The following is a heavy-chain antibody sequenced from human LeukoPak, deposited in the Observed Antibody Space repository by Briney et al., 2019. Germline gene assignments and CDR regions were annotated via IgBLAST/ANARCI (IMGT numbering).Heavy chain of an antibody. CDR2: ISAYNGNT. J-gene: IGHJ5*02. V-gene: IGHV1-18*01. CDR3: AGGGCSSTSCYLMRNWFDP. CDR1: GYTFTGYY. Sequence: ASVKVSCKASGYTFTGYYMHWVRQAPGQGLEWMGWISAYNGNTNYAQKLQGRVTMTTDTSTSTAYMELRSLRSDDTAVYYCAGGGCSSTSCYLMRNWFDPWGQGTLVTVSS. D-gene: IGHD2-2*01.